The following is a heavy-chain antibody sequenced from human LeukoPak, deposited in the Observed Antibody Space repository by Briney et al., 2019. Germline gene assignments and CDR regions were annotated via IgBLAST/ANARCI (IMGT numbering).Heavy chain of an antibody. V-gene: IGHV3-73*01. D-gene: IGHD4/OR15-4a*01. J-gene: IGHJ4*02. CDR1: EFTFSGSA. CDR2: IRSKTNSYAT. CDR3: TRGLDDGGGNYGALDS. Sequence: PGGSLRLSCAASEFTFSGSAMHWVRQTSGKRLEWVGRIRSKTNSYATAYGASMKGRFSISRDDSKNMAYLQMNNLETEETAVYYCTRGLDDGGGNYGALDSWGQGTLVTVSS.